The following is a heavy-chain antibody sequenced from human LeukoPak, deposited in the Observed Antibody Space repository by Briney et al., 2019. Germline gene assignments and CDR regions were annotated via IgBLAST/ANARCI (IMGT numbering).Heavy chain of an antibody. CDR1: GGSISSYY. CDR3: ARGLGVRGVILTYFDS. CDR2: ISYSGST. J-gene: IGHJ4*02. D-gene: IGHD3-10*01. Sequence: PSETLSLTCTVSGGSISSYYWSWIRQPPGKGLEWIGYISYSGSTNYNPSLKSRVTISIDTSKNQFSLKLRSVTAADTAVYYCARGLGVRGVILTYFDSWGQGTLVTVSS. V-gene: IGHV4-59*12.